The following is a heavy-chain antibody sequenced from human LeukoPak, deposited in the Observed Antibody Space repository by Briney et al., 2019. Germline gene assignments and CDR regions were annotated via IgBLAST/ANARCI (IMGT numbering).Heavy chain of an antibody. V-gene: IGHV3-74*01. Sequence: PGGSLRLSCAASGFAFSSYWMHWVRQVPGKGLVWVSRINPGGSSTAYAHSVKGRFTISRDNAKNTLYLQMNSLRAEDTAVYYCARSNQADDYWGQGTLVTVSS. CDR2: INPGGSST. CDR1: GFAFSSYW. D-gene: IGHD4-11*01. J-gene: IGHJ4*02. CDR3: ARSNQADDY.